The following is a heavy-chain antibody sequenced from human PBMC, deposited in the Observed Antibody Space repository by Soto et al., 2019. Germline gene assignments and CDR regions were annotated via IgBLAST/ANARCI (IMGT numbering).Heavy chain of an antibody. CDR3: ARSGGYNWTYAWDTIHNWFDP. CDR2: IYPGDSDT. Sequence: GESLKISCNGSGYSFTSYWIGWVRQMPGKGLEWMGIIYPGDSDTRYSPSFQGQVTISADKSISTAYLQWSSLKASDTAMYYCARSGGYNWTYAWDTIHNWFDPWGQGTLVTVSS. CDR1: GYSFTSYW. D-gene: IGHD1-7*01. V-gene: IGHV5-51*01. J-gene: IGHJ5*02.